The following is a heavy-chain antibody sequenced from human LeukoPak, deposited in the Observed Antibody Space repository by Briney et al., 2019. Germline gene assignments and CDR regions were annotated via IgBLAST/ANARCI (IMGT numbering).Heavy chain of an antibody. CDR3: AMRGDILVIPATYMFDY. Sequence: PGRSLRLSCAASGFTFRSYTMHWVRQAPGKGLEWVSYISSSGSTTYYADSVKGRFTISRDNAKNSLYLQMNSLRAEDTAVYYCAMRGDILVIPATYMFDYWGQGTLVTVSS. CDR1: GFTFRSYT. J-gene: IGHJ4*02. V-gene: IGHV3-48*01. CDR2: ISSSGSTT. D-gene: IGHD2-2*01.